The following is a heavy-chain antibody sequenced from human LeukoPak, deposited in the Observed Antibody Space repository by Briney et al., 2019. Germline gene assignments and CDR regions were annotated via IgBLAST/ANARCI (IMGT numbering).Heavy chain of an antibody. CDR1: GGSISSYY. Sequence: SETLSLTCTVSGGSISSYYWSWIRQPPGKGLEWIGSIYYSGSTYYNPSLKSRVTISVDTSENQFSLKLSSVTAADTAVYYCARDEAYCGGDCYSDYWGQGTLATVSS. CDR3: ARDEAYCGGDCYSDY. V-gene: IGHV4-59*12. CDR2: IYYSGST. J-gene: IGHJ4*02. D-gene: IGHD2-21*02.